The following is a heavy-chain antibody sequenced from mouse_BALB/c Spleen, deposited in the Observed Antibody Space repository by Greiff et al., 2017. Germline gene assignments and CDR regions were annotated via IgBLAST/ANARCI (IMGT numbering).Heavy chain of an antibody. CDR1: GYTFTSYV. V-gene: IGHV1-14*01. D-gene: IGHD1-1*01. J-gene: IGHJ3*01. Sequence: VQLKQSGPELVKPGASVKMSCKASGYTFTSYVMHWVKQKPGQGLEWIGYINPYNDGTKYNEKFKGKATLTSDKSSSTAYMELSSLTSEDSAVYYCARYYYGSNAWFAYWGQGTLVTVSA. CDR3: ARYYYGSNAWFAY. CDR2: INPYNDGT.